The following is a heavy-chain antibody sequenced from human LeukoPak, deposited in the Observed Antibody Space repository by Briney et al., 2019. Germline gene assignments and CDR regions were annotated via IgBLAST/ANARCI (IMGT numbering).Heavy chain of an antibody. CDR2: IWYDGSNK. V-gene: IGHV3-33*01. J-gene: IGHJ4*02. Sequence: GGSLRLSCVASGFTFNTYGMPWVRQAPGKGLEWVAVIWYDGSNKYYADSVKGRFTISRDNSKDTLYLQMNSLRAEDAAVYYCARGSGSSAYYPVDYWGQGTLVTVSS. D-gene: IGHD3-22*01. CDR3: ARGSGSSAYYPVDY. CDR1: GFTFNTYG.